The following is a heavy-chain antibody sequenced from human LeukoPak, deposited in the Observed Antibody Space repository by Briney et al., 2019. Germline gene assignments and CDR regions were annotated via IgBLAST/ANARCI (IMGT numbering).Heavy chain of an antibody. Sequence: SETLSLTCTVSGGSMKTYYCTWIRQTAGGGLEWIGQVHNSVGTTYNPSLRSRVSLSLDTSKNHFSLRLASVTAADTPVYFCERERDHGYSYGHVLDLWGPGIPVTVSS. V-gene: IGHV4-4*07. CDR1: GGSMKTYY. CDR2: VHNSVGT. D-gene: IGHD5-18*01. J-gene: IGHJ4*02. CDR3: ERERDHGYSYGHVLDL.